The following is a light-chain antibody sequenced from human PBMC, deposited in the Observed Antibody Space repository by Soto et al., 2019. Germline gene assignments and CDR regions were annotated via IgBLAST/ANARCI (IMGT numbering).Light chain of an antibody. CDR1: QGISTW. CDR3: QQAYSFPRT. Sequence: DIPMTQSPSSVSASVGDRVTITCRASQGISTWLAWYQHKPGKAPKLLIYAASSLQSGVPSRFSGSGSGTDFTLTISSLQPEDFATYFCQQAYSFPRTFGQGTKLEIK. J-gene: IGKJ2*01. CDR2: AAS. V-gene: IGKV1-12*01.